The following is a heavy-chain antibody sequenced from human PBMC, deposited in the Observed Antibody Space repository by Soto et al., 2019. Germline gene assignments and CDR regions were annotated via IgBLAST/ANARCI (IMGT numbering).Heavy chain of an antibody. J-gene: IGHJ4*02. D-gene: IGHD6-19*01. CDR3: AMIEYSSGSDY. Sequence: HVQLVQSGAEVKKPGSSVKVSCKASGGTFSSFPIAWVRQAPGQGLEWVGGIMPIFGTTKYAQNFRDRVTIYADESTSTAYMELSSLRFEDTAVYYCAMIEYSSGSDYWGQGTLVTVFS. V-gene: IGHV1-69*01. CDR2: IMPIFGTT. CDR1: GGTFSSFP.